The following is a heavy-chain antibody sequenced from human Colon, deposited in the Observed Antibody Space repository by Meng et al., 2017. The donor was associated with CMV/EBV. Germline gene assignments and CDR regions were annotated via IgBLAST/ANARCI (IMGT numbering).Heavy chain of an antibody. V-gene: IGHV5-51*01. Sequence: GEALKISGKGSGYSLTSYWIGWVRQMPGKGLEWMGIIYPGDSDTRYSPSFQGQVTISADKSISTAYLQWSSLKASDTAMYYCATRLYYDSSVGDYWGQGTLVTVSS. J-gene: IGHJ4*02. CDR2: IYPGDSDT. D-gene: IGHD3-22*01. CDR1: GYSLTSYW. CDR3: ATRLYYDSSVGDY.